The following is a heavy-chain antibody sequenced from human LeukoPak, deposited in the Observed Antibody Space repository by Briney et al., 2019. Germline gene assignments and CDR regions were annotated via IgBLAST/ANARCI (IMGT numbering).Heavy chain of an antibody. CDR1: GGSFSGYY. Sequence: SETLSLTCAVYGGSFSGYYWSWIRQPPGKGLEWIGEINHSGSTNYNPSLKSRVTISVDKSKNQFSLKLSSVTAADTAVYYCARDSRLWFGELLSDYYYYGMDVWGQGTTVTASS. J-gene: IGHJ6*02. V-gene: IGHV4-34*01. CDR3: ARDSRLWFGELLSDYYYYGMDV. CDR2: INHSGST. D-gene: IGHD3-10*01.